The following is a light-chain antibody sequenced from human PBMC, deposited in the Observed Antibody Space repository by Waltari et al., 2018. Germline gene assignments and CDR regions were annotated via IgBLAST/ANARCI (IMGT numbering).Light chain of an antibody. CDR3: QQSGTFPPT. J-gene: IGKJ1*01. CDR2: HAS. CDR1: QDTRTW. V-gene: IGKV1-12*01. Sequence: DIRMTQSPSSVSASVGDSVTITCRASQDTRTWLAWYQQKPGKAPRLLIYHASGLQSGVPSRFSGSGSGTDFTLTISSLQPEDFATYSCQQSGTFPPTFGPGTKVEI.